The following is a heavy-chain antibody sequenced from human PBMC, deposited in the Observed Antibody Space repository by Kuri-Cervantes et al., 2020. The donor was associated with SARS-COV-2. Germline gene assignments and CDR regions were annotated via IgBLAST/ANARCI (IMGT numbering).Heavy chain of an antibody. Sequence: ASVKVSCKASGYTFSGHYIHWVRQVPGQGPEWMGWINPRSGGTMSAQKFQDRVTMTRDTSISTVYLELSSLTSDDTAVYRCARDSIGDYDYVWGSYRPTYYMDVWGKGTTVTVSS. CDR1: GYTFSGHY. CDR3: ARDSIGDYDYVWGSYRPTYYMDV. V-gene: IGHV1-2*02. J-gene: IGHJ6*03. D-gene: IGHD3-16*02. CDR2: INPRSGGT.